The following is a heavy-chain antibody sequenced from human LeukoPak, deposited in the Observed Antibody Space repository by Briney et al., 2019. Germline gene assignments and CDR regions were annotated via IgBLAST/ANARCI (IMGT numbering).Heavy chain of an antibody. Sequence: GSVTVSCMVSGYTLTELSMHGVRQARGRGGEGMGGFEPEDVETIYTQKLQRRVTRTEDTSTDTAYMELSSLRSEDTAVYYCATAVGALYGMDVWGQGTTVTVSS. CDR3: ATAVGALYGMDV. CDR2: FEPEDVET. J-gene: IGHJ6*01. D-gene: IGHD1-26*01. CDR1: GYTLTELS. V-gene: IGHV1-24*01.